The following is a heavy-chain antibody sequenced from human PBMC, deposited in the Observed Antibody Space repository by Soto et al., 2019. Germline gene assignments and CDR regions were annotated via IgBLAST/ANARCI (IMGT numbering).Heavy chain of an antibody. CDR2: IYYSGCT. D-gene: IGHD3-9*01. Sequence: SETLSLTCTVSGGSISSGGYYWSWIRQHPGKGLEWIGYIYYSGCTYYNPSLKSRVTISVDTSKNQFSLKLSSVTAADTAVYYCARGQQGGLRYFDIHFDYWGQGTLVTVSS. V-gene: IGHV4-31*03. CDR3: ARGQQGGLRYFDIHFDY. J-gene: IGHJ4*02. CDR1: GGSISSGGYY.